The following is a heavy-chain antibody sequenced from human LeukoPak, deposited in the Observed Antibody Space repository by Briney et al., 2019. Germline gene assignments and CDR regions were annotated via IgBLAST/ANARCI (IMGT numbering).Heavy chain of an antibody. CDR3: AKDTYLTPDAFDI. V-gene: IGHV3-9*01. J-gene: IGHJ3*02. Sequence: GGSLRLSCAASGFIVSSKYMSWVRQAPGKGLEWVSGISWNSGSIGYADSVKDRFTISRDNAKNSLYLQMNSLRAEDTALYYCAKDTYLTPDAFDIWGQGTMVTVSS. CDR1: GFIVSSKY. D-gene: IGHD4/OR15-4a*01. CDR2: ISWNSGSI.